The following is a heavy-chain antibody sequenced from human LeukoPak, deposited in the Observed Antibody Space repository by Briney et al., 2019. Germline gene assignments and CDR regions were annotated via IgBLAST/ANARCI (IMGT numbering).Heavy chain of an antibody. CDR3: ANGNRCTSPNCLGYYYFYMDV. D-gene: IGHD2-8*01. Sequence: PGGSLRLSCAASAFTFSSYAMNWVRQAPGRGLEWVSGFSGSGGTTYYADSVKGRFTISRDNSKNTLYLQMNSLRAEDTAVYYCANGNRCTSPNCLGYYYFYMDVWGKGTTVTVSS. CDR2: FSGSGGTT. J-gene: IGHJ6*03. CDR1: AFTFSSYA. V-gene: IGHV3-23*01.